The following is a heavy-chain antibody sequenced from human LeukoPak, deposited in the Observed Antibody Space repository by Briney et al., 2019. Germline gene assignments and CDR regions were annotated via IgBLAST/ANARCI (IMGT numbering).Heavy chain of an antibody. Sequence: PGGSLRLSCAASGFAFGSYAMGWVRQAPGKGLEWVSAISGSDDSTYYADSVKGRFTTSRDKSKNTLYLQMNSLRAEDTAVYYCSKQVDFDPADALDVWGQGTTVTVSS. J-gene: IGHJ3*01. CDR1: GFAFGSYA. CDR2: ISGSDDST. CDR3: SKQVDFDPADALDV. V-gene: IGHV3-23*01. D-gene: IGHD3-9*01.